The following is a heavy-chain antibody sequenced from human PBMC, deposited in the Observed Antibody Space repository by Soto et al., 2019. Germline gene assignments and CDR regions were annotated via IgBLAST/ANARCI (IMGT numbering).Heavy chain of an antibody. D-gene: IGHD7-27*01. V-gene: IGHV4-30-4*01. J-gene: IGHJ4*01. CDR1: GSSISTAYYY. Sequence: QVQLQESGPGLVKPSQTLALTCTVSGSSISTAYYYRRWIRQPPGKGLEWIGYFHSGGATYKDPSLKGRVTISVDTSKNRIALKRDFVTAADAAIYYCAIIWGGDFDYWGHGNLVTISS. CDR3: AIIWGGDFDY. CDR2: FHSGGAT.